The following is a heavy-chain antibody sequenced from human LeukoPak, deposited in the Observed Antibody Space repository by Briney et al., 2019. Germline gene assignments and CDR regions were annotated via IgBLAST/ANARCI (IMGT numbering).Heavy chain of an antibody. J-gene: IGHJ4*02. V-gene: IGHV3-48*03. CDR3: AREPVVTGNFHC. D-gene: IGHD4-23*01. CDR2: ISSSGSTI. CDR1: GFTFSSYE. Sequence: GGSLRLSCAASGFTFSSYEMNWVRQAPGKGLEWVSYISSSGSTIYYADSVKGRFTISRDNAKNSLYLQMNSLRAEDTAVYSCAREPVVTGNFHCWGQGTLVTVSS.